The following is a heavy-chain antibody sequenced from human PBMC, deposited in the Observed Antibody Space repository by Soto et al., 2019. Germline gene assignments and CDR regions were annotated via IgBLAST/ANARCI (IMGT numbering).Heavy chain of an antibody. CDR2: ISAYNGNT. CDR3: ARDSQSGYYYGEYYGMDV. V-gene: IGHV1-18*01. CDR1: GYTFTSYG. Sequence: ASVKVSCKASGYTFTSYGISWVRQAPGQGLEWMGWISAYNGNTNYAQKLQGRVTMTTDTSTSTAYMELRSLRSDDTAVYYCARDSQSGYYYGEYYGMDVWGQGTTVTVSS. J-gene: IGHJ6*02. D-gene: IGHD3-22*01.